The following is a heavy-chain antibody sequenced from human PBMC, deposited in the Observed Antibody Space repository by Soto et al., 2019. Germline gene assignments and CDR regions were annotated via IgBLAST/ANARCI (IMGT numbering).Heavy chain of an antibody. D-gene: IGHD3-3*01. CDR3: ARQPPYYANLGVDY. CDR1: GYSFTSYW. CDR2: IYPGDSGT. Sequence: GESLTISCKGSGYSFTSYWIGWVRQMPGKGLEWMGIIYPGDSGTRYSPSFQGQVTISADKSISTAYLQWSSLKASDTAMYFFARQPPYYANLGVDYWGQGTLVTVSS. V-gene: IGHV5-51*01. J-gene: IGHJ4*02.